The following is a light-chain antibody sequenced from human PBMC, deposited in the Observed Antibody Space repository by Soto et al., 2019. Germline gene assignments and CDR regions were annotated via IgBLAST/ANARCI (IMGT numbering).Light chain of an antibody. CDR1: SSDVGRYDA. J-gene: IGLJ2*01. Sequence: QSALTQPASVSGSPGQSIPIYCAGTSSDVGRYDAVSWYQQHPGKAPQLMIFEVYKRPSGVSHRFSGSKSGNTASLTLSGLQAEDEAHYFRCSNTDYESAIVGGGTKLTVL. V-gene: IGLV2-23*02. CDR3: CSNTDYESAI. CDR2: EVY.